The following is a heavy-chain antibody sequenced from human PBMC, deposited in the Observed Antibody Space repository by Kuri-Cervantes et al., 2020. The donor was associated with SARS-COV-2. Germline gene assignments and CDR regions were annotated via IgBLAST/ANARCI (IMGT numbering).Heavy chain of an antibody. Sequence: GGSLRLSCAASGFTFSNYWMHWVRQGPGKGLVWVSRINSDGSSTSYADSVKGRFTISRDNAKNTLHLQMNSLRAEDTAVYYCARAPAAIIDGLTADAFDIWGQGTMVTVSS. V-gene: IGHV3-74*01. CDR2: INSDGSST. D-gene: IGHD2-2*02. J-gene: IGHJ3*02. CDR1: GFTFSNYW. CDR3: ARAPAAIIDGLTADAFDI.